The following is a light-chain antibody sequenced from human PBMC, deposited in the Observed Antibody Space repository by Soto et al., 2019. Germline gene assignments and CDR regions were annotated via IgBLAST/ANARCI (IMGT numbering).Light chain of an antibody. Sequence: DIQMTQSPSALSASVGDRVTITCRASQSIRNWLAWYQQRPGKAPNLLISKASSLESGVPSRFSGSGFGTEFTLTISSLQPDDFATYYCQQYSDYPWTFGQGTKVEIK. J-gene: IGKJ1*01. CDR1: QSIRNW. CDR2: KAS. V-gene: IGKV1-5*03. CDR3: QQYSDYPWT.